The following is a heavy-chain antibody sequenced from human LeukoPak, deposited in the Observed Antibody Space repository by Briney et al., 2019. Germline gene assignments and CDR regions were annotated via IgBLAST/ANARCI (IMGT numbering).Heavy chain of an antibody. Sequence: GASVKVSCEASGYTFTSYGISWVRQAPGQGLEWMGWISAYNGNTNYAQKLQGRVTMTTDTSTSTAYMELRSLRSDDTAVYYCARDYGDYFYYYYCGMDVWGQGTTVTVSS. V-gene: IGHV1-18*01. J-gene: IGHJ6*02. D-gene: IGHD4-17*01. CDR2: ISAYNGNT. CDR1: GYTFTSYG. CDR3: ARDYGDYFYYYYCGMDV.